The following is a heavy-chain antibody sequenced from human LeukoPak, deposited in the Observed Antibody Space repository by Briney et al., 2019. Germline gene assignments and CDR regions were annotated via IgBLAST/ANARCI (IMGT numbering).Heavy chain of an antibody. D-gene: IGHD5-18*01. CDR2: INHSGST. J-gene: IGHJ4*02. V-gene: IGHV4-34*01. CDR1: GGSFSGYY. Sequence: SETLSLTCAVYGGSFSGYYWSWIRQPPGKGLEWIGEINHSGSTNYNPSLKSRVTISVDTSKNQFSLKLSSVTAADTAVYYCARGRRGYSYGPHFDYWGQGTLVTVSS. CDR3: ARGRRGYSYGPHFDY.